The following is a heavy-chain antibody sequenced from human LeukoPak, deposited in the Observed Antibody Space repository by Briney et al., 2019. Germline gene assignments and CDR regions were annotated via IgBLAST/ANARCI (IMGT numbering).Heavy chain of an antibody. CDR1: GFTFTAYY. CDR3: ARDGSQWLPPRRFDY. CDR2: IKPNSGDT. V-gene: IGHV1-2*02. Sequence: ASLKVSCAASGFTFTAYYMHWVRQAPGQGLEWMAWIKPNSGDTNYAQNFQGRVTMTSDTSVSTTYMELSRLTADDTAVYFCARDGSQWLPPRRFDYWGLGALVTVSS. D-gene: IGHD6-19*01. J-gene: IGHJ4*02.